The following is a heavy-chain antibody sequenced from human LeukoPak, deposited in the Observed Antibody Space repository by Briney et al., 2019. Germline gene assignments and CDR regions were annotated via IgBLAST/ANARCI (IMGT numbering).Heavy chain of an antibody. V-gene: IGHV4-38-2*02. CDR3: ACLTTADAFDI. CDR1: DYSISSGYY. D-gene: IGHD3-22*01. Sequence: SETLSLTCSVSDYSISSGYYWGWIRQPPGKGLEWIGSIYHSGSTYYNPSLKSRVTISVDTSKNQFSLKLSSVTAADTAVYYCACLTTADAFDIWGQGTMVTVSS. J-gene: IGHJ3*02. CDR2: IYHSGST.